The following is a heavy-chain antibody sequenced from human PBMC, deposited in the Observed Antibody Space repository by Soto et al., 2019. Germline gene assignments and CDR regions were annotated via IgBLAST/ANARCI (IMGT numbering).Heavy chain of an antibody. CDR2: IYYSGST. V-gene: IGHV4-31*03. Sequence: SETLSLTCTVSGGSISSGGYYWSWIRQHPGKGLVWIGYIYYSGSTYYKPSLKSRVTISVDTSKNQFSLKLSSVTAADTAVYYCARDLPEYSSGYVLYYYYCMDVWGQGTTVTVSS. CDR1: GGSISSGGYY. D-gene: IGHD5-18*01. J-gene: IGHJ6*02. CDR3: ARDLPEYSSGYVLYYYYCMDV.